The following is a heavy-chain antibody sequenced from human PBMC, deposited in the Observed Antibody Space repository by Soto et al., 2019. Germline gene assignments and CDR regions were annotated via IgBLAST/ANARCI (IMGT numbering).Heavy chain of an antibody. Sequence: GGSLRLSCAASGFTFSSYSMSWVRQAPGKGLEWVSSISSSSDYIYYADSVKGRFTISRDNAKNSLYLRMNSLRAEDTAVYYSARVESAIYSSSNAYRGQGTLVTVSS. J-gene: IGHJ4*02. CDR2: ISSSSDYI. V-gene: IGHV3-21*01. CDR3: ARVESAIYSSSNAY. D-gene: IGHD6-13*01. CDR1: GFTFSSYS.